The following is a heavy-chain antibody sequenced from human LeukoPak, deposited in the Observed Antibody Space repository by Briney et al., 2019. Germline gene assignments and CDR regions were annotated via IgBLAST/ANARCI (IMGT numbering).Heavy chain of an antibody. Sequence: PGRSLRLSCAASGFTFSSYGMHWVRQAPGKGLEWVAVIWYDGSNKYYADSVKGRFTISRDNSKNTLYLQMNSLRAEDTAVYYCATGEGGSYFWGVAYFDYWGQGTLVIVSS. CDR3: ATGEGGSYFWGVAYFDY. D-gene: IGHD1-26*01. V-gene: IGHV3-33*01. CDR2: IWYDGSNK. J-gene: IGHJ4*02. CDR1: GFTFSSYG.